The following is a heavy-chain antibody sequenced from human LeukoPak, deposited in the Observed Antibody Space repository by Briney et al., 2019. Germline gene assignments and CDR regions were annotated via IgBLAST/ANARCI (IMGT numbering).Heavy chain of an antibody. V-gene: IGHV4-61*01. D-gene: IGHD2-15*01. CDR2: IYYSGST. J-gene: IGHJ5*02. CDR1: GGSVSSGSYY. Sequence: SETLSLTCTVSGGSVSSGSYYWSWIRQPPGKALEWIGNIYYSGSTNYNPSLKSRVTISVDTSKNQVSLKLSSVTAADTAVYYCARVGGYCSGGTCYPEYDWFDPWGQGTLVIVSS. CDR3: ARVGGYCSGGTCYPEYDWFDP.